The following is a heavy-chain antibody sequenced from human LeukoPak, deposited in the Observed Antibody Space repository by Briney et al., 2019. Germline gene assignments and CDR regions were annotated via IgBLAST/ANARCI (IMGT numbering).Heavy chain of an antibody. D-gene: IGHD2-15*01. CDR2: ISYDGSNK. J-gene: IGHJ3*01. CDR3: ARHRGGFDL. V-gene: IGHV3-30*03. CDR1: GFTFSSYG. Sequence: PGGSLRLSCAASGFTFSSYGMHWVRQAPGKGLEWVAVISYDGSNKYYADSVKGRFTISRDNSKNTLYLQMNSLRAEDTAAYYCARHRGGFDLWGQGTMVTVSS.